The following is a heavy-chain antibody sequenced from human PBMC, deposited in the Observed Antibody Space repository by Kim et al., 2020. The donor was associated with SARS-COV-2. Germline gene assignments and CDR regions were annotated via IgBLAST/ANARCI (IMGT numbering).Heavy chain of an antibody. V-gene: IGHV1-69*13. J-gene: IGHJ4*02. CDR3: ARTPGIAAAGSDY. Sequence: SVKVSCKASGGTFSSYAISWVRQAPGQGLEWMGGIIPIFGTANYAQKFQGRGTITADESTSTAYMELSSLRSEDTAVYYCARTPGIAAAGSDYWGQGTLVTVSS. D-gene: IGHD6-13*01. CDR2: IIPIFGTA. CDR1: GGTFSSYA.